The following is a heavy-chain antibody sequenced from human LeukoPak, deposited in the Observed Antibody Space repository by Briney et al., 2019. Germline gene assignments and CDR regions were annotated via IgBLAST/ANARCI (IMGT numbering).Heavy chain of an antibody. CDR1: GFTFSSYS. CDR2: ISSGSSYL. D-gene: IGHD6-6*01. V-gene: IGHV3-21*01. CDR3: ARDHLTYSSSSDFDY. Sequence: RGSLRLSCAASGFTFSSYSMNWVRQAPGKGLEWVSSISSGSSYLYYADSMKGRFTISRDNAKNSLYLQMNSLRAEDTAVYYCARDHLTYSSSSDFDYWGQGTLSPSPQ. J-gene: IGHJ4*02.